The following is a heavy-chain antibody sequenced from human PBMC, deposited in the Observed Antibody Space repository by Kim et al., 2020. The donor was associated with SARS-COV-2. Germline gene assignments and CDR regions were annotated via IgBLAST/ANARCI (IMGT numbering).Heavy chain of an antibody. CDR2: LKDDGSEK. V-gene: IGHV3-7*05. CDR3: ASDTGWHFDN. J-gene: IGHJ4*02. D-gene: IGHD6-19*01. CDR1: GFIFRNYW. Sequence: GGSLRLSCVASGFIFRNYWMHCVRQAPGKGLEWVASLKDDGSEKRYVDSVRGRFTISRDNAKNSLYLQMSSLRADDTAIYYCASDTGWHFDNWGQGTLVT.